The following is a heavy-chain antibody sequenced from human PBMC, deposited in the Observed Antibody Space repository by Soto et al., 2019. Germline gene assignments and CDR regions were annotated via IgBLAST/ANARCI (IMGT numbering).Heavy chain of an antibody. V-gene: IGHV3-15*01. CDR2: IKSKTDGGTT. CDR1: GFTFSSYW. D-gene: IGHD5-18*01. Sequence: GGSLRLSCAASGFTFSSYWMHWVRQAPGKGLEWVGRIKSKTDGGTTDYAAPVKGRFTISRDDSKNTLYLQMNSLKTEDTAVYYCTTGWYTAIVEDYFDYWGQGTLVTVSS. J-gene: IGHJ4*02. CDR3: TTGWYTAIVEDYFDY.